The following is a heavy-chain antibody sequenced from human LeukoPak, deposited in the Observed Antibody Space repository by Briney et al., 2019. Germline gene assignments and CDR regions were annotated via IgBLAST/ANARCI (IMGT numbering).Heavy chain of an antibody. CDR2: ISGSGGST. CDR3: ALKGGSSGRPDAFDI. D-gene: IGHD3-22*01. CDR1: GFTFSSYA. V-gene: IGHV3-23*01. J-gene: IGHJ3*02. Sequence: GGSLRLSCAASGFTFSSYAMSRVRQAPGKGLEWVSAISGSGGSTYYADSVKGRFTISRDNSKNTLYLQMNSLRAEDTAVYYCALKGGSSGRPDAFDIWGQGTMVTVSS.